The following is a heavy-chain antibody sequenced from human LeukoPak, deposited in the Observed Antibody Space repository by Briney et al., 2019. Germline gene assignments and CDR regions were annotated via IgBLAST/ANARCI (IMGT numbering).Heavy chain of an antibody. CDR2: IYYSGST. Sequence: TSETLSLTCTVSGGSISSSSYYWGWIRQPPGKGLEWIGSIYYSGSTYYNPSLKSRVTISVDTSKNQFSLKLSSVTAADTAVYYCAREGYDILTGYYKKSFDIWGQGTMVTVSS. J-gene: IGHJ3*02. V-gene: IGHV4-39*07. D-gene: IGHD3-9*01. CDR1: GGSISSSSYY. CDR3: AREGYDILTGYYKKSFDI.